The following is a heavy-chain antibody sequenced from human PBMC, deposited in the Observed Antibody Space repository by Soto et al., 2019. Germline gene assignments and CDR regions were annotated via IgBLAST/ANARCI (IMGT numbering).Heavy chain of an antibody. Sequence: ASVKVSCKASGFTFTSSAVQWVRQARGQRLEWIGWIVVGSGNTNYAQKFQERVTITRDMSTSTAYMELSSLRSEDTAVYYCARGVAVAGNLLGGMDVWGQGTTVTVSS. D-gene: IGHD6-19*01. CDR3: ARGVAVAGNLLGGMDV. J-gene: IGHJ6*02. CDR2: IVVGSGNT. V-gene: IGHV1-58*01. CDR1: GFTFTSSA.